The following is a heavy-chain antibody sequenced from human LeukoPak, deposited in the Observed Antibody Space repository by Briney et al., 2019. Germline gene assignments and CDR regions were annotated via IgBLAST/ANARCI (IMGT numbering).Heavy chain of an antibody. CDR1: GFTFSSYA. V-gene: IGHV3-23*01. CDR2: ISGSGGST. CDR3: AKDGCSSTSCYYDYYYGMDV. Sequence: PGGSLRLSCAASGFTFSSYAMSWVGQAPGKGLEWVSAISGSGGSTYYADSVKGRFTISRDNSKNTLYLQMNSLRAEDTAVYYCAKDGCSSTSCYYDYYYGMDVWGQGTTVTVSS. D-gene: IGHD2-2*01. J-gene: IGHJ6*02.